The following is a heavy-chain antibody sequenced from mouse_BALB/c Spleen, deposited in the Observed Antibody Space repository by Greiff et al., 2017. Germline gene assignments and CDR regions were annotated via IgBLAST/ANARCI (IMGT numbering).Heavy chain of an antibody. CDR2: INPSNGRT. V-gene: IGHV1S81*02. D-gene: IGHD1-1*01. J-gene: IGHJ2*01. CDR1: GYTFTSYW. CDR3: ARRYYGSPYYFDY. Sequence: QVQLKQPGAELVKPGASVKLSCKASGYTFTSYWMHWVKQRPGQGLEWIGEINPSNGRTNYNEKFKSKATLTVDKSSSTAYMQLSSLTSEDSAVYYCARRYYGSPYYFDYWGQGTTLTVSS.